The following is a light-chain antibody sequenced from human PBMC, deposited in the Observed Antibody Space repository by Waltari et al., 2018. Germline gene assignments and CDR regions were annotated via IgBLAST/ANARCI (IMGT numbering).Light chain of an antibody. Sequence: QSALTQPASVSGSPGQSITISCTGTSSDVGSYNLVSWYQQHPGKAPKLMIYEGSKRPSGVSNRFSGSKSGNTASLTSSGLQAEDEADYYCCSYAGSSTWEFGGGTKLTVL. J-gene: IGLJ3*02. CDR1: SSDVGSYNL. CDR2: EGS. V-gene: IGLV2-23*01. CDR3: CSYAGSSTWE.